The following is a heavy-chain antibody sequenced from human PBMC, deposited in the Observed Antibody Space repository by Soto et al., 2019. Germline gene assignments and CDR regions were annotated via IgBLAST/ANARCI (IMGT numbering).Heavy chain of an antibody. D-gene: IGHD5-18*01. CDR1: GGTFSSYA. CDR2: IIPIFGTA. Sequence: AVKVSCKASGGTFSSYAISWVRQAPGQGLEWMGGIIPIFGTANYAQKFQGRVTITADESTSTAYMELSSLRSEDTAVYYCARDVDTAMVSRYGMDVWGQGTTVTVSS. J-gene: IGHJ6*02. V-gene: IGHV1-69*13. CDR3: ARDVDTAMVSRYGMDV.